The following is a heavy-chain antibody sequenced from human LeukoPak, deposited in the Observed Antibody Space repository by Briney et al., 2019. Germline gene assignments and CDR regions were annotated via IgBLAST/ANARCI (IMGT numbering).Heavy chain of an antibody. CDR2: INWNGGST. Sequence: RSGGSLRLSCAASGFTFDDYGMSWVRQAPGKGLEWVSGINWNGGSTGYADSVKGRFTISRDNAKNSLYLQMNSLRAEDTAVYYCARESYDILTGYLDYWGQGTLVTVSS. V-gene: IGHV3-20*04. D-gene: IGHD3-9*01. CDR1: GFTFDDYG. CDR3: ARESYDILTGYLDY. J-gene: IGHJ4*02.